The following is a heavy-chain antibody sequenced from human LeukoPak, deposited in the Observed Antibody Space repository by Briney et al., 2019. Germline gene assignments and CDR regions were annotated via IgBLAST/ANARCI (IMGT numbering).Heavy chain of an antibody. CDR2: IYTSGST. J-gene: IGHJ6*03. Sequence: ASETLSLTCTVPGGSISSGSYYWSWIRQPPGQGLEWIGRIYTSGSTNYNPSLKSRVTISADTSQNQFSLNLSSVTAADTAVYYCARGESSSSPRYYYYYYMDVWGKGTTVTVSS. CDR3: ARGESSSSPRYYYYYYMDV. CDR1: GGSISSGSYY. D-gene: IGHD6-6*01. V-gene: IGHV4-61*02.